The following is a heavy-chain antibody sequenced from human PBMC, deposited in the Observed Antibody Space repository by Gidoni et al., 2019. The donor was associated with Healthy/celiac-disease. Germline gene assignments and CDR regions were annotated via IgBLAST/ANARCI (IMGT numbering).Heavy chain of an antibody. V-gene: IGHV4-34*01. J-gene: IGHJ4*02. CDR1: GGSFSGYY. CDR3: ARRGVYNWNYIDY. Sequence: QVQLQQWGAGLLKPSETLSLTCLVYGGSFSGYYWSWIRQPPGKGLEWIGEINHSGSTNYNPSLKSRVTISVDTSKNQFSLKLSSVTAADTAVYYCARRGVYNWNYIDYWGQGTLVTVSS. CDR2: INHSGST. D-gene: IGHD1-20*01.